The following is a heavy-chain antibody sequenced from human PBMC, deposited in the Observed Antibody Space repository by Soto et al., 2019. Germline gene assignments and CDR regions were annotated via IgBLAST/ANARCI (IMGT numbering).Heavy chain of an antibody. CDR2: INHSGST. V-gene: IGHV4-34*01. Sequence: TSETLSLTYAVYGGSFSGYSWTWIRQPPGTGLEWIGEINHSGSTNYNPSLKSRVTISVDTSKSQFSLKLTSVTAADTAVYYCARDKITGLFDYWGQGTLVTVSS. CDR3: ARDKITGLFDY. D-gene: IGHD3-10*01. J-gene: IGHJ4*02. CDR1: GGSFSGYS.